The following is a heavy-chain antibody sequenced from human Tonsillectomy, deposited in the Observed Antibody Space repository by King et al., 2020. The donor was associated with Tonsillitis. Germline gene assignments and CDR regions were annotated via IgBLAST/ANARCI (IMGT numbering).Heavy chain of an antibody. V-gene: IGHV3-23*04. D-gene: IGHD3-3*01. CDR1: GFTFISYA. Sequence: VQLVESGGGLVQRGGSLRLSCAASGFTFISYAMSWVRQAPGKGLVWVSGISGTGDITYDADFVKGRFTISRDNSRNTLYLQMNSLRADDTAVYYCAKDRLGTFGVVIPFWGQGTLVTVSS. J-gene: IGHJ4*02. CDR2: ISGTGDIT. CDR3: AKDRLGTFGVVIPF.